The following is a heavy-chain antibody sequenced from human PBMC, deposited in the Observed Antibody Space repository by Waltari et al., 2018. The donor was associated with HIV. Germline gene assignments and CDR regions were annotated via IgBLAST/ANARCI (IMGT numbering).Heavy chain of an antibody. D-gene: IGHD3-3*01. CDR3: ARALWSGYYTPYYFDY. V-gene: IGHV1-18*01. CDR2: ISAYNGHT. CDR1: GYTFTSHG. J-gene: IGHJ4*02. Sequence: QVQLVQSGAEVKKPGASMKVSCKSSGYTFTSHGISWVRQAPGQGLEWMGWISAYNGHTNYAQKLQGRVTMTTDTSTSTAYMDLRSLRSDDTAFYYCARALWSGYYTPYYFDYWGQGTLVTVSS.